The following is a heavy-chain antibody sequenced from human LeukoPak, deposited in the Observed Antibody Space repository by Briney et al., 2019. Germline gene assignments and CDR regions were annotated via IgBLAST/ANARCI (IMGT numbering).Heavy chain of an antibody. CDR3: ARETYSSGWYLRGAFDI. CDR1: GGSISSYY. CDR2: IYYSGST. Sequence: SETLSLTRTVSGGSISSYYWSWIRQPPGKGLEWIGYIYYSGSTNYNPSLRSRVTISVDTSKNQFSLKLSSVTAADTAVYYCARETYSSGWYLRGAFDIWGQGTMVTVSS. V-gene: IGHV4-59*01. D-gene: IGHD6-19*01. J-gene: IGHJ3*02.